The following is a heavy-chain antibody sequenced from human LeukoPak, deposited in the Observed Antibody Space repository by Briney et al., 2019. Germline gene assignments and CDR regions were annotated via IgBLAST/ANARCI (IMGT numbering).Heavy chain of an antibody. V-gene: IGHV5-51*01. CDR1: GSIFTNYW. Sequence: GAPLQISCEGSGSIFTNYWIGGVRELPGKGMEWMGIIYPGDSETRDSTSWEGQVTISAKKTKRNAYLQWSSLKASDTAMYYCARLPHIEHYYYYGMDGWGQGTTGTVS. J-gene: IGHJ6*02. D-gene: IGHD5-12*01. CDR3: ARLPHIEHYYYYGMDG. CDR2: IYPGDSET.